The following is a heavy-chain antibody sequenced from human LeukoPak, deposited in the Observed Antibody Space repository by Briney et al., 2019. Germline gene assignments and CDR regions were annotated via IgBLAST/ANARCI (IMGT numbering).Heavy chain of an antibody. D-gene: IGHD6-13*01. V-gene: IGHV3-33*01. Sequence: GGSLRLSCAASGFTFSSYGMHWVRQAPGKGLEWVAVIWYDGSNKYYADSVKGRFTISRDNSKNTLYLQMNSLRAEDTAVYYCARERRWGSSWYGDYWVEPTLVTVSS. J-gene: IGHJ4*02. CDR3: ARERRWGSSWYGDY. CDR1: GFTFSSYG. CDR2: IWYDGSNK.